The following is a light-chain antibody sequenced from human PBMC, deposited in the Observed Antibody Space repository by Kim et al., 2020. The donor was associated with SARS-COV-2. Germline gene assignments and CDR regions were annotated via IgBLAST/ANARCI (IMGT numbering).Light chain of an antibody. CDR2: RDS. CDR3: PLWDSSIVV. J-gene: IGLJ2*01. V-gene: IGLV3-9*01. CDR1: NIGSKN. Sequence: SYELTQPLSVSVALGQTARITCGGNNIGSKNVHWYQQKPGQAPVLVIYRDSNRPSGIPERFSGSNSGNTATLTISRAQAGDEADYYCPLWDSSIVVFGGG.